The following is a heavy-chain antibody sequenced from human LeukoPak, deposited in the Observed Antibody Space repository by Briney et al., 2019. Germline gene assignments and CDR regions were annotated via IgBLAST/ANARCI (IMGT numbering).Heavy chain of an antibody. D-gene: IGHD3-9*01. CDR3: AREGYDILTGPVPFDY. V-gene: IGHV3-7*01. CDR2: IKQDGSEK. Sequence: PGGSLRLSCAASGFTFSSYWMSWVRQAPGKGLEWVANIKQDGSEKYYVDSVKGRFTISRDNAKNSLYLQMNSLRAEDTAVYYCAREGYDILTGPVPFDYWGQGTPVTVSS. CDR1: GFTFSSYW. J-gene: IGHJ4*02.